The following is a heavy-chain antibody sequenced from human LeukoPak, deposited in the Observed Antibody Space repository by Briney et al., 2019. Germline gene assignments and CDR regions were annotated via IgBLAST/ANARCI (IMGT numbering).Heavy chain of an antibody. CDR3: ARATGGKSGDALDY. CDR2: IIPIFGTA. J-gene: IGHJ4*02. V-gene: IGHV1-69*05. Sequence: SVKVSCKASGGTFSSYAISWVRQAPGQGLEWMGGIIPIFGTANYAQKFQGRVTITTDESTSTVYMELSSLRSEDTAVYYCARATGGKSGDALDYWGQGTLVTVSS. D-gene: IGHD4-23*01. CDR1: GGTFSSYA.